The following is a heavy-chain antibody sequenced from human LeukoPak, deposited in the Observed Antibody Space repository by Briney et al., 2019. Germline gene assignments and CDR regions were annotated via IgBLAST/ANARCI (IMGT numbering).Heavy chain of an antibody. CDR1: GFXFSSYW. CDR2: IKQDGSEK. J-gene: IGHJ4*02. V-gene: IGHV3-7*05. CDR3: ARDHHAARPGY. D-gene: IGHD6-6*01. Sequence: GGSLRLSCGASGFXFSSYWMSWVRQAPGKGREWVAYIKQDGSEKYYVDSVKGRCTISRDNAKNSLYLQMNSLRAEDTAVYYCARDHHAARPGYWGQGTLVTVSS.